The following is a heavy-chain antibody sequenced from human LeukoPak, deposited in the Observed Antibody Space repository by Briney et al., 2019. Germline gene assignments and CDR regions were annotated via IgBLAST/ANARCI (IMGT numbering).Heavy chain of an antibody. CDR1: GFTFSSYA. V-gene: IGHV3-23*01. Sequence: GGSLRLSCAASGFTFSSYAMSWVRQAPGKGLEWVSAISGSGGSTYYADSVKGRFTISRDNSKNTLFLQMNSLRTEDTAVYYCAKGYSSGWTGFSAFDYWGQGTLVTVSS. CDR2: ISGSGGST. D-gene: IGHD6-19*01. J-gene: IGHJ4*02. CDR3: AKGYSSGWTGFSAFDY.